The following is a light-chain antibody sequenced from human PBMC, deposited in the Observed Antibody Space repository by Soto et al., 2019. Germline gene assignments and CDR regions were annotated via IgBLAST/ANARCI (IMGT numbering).Light chain of an antibody. Sequence: EIVLTQSPGTMSLSPGERATLSCRASQSVSSNYLAWYRRKPGQAPRLLIYGASYRATDIPGRFSGSGSGTDLTLIITRLEQEDFAVYYCQKYGSSPPTFGPGTRVEIK. V-gene: IGKV3-20*01. J-gene: IGKJ1*01. CDR3: QKYGSSPPT. CDR2: GAS. CDR1: QSVSSNY.